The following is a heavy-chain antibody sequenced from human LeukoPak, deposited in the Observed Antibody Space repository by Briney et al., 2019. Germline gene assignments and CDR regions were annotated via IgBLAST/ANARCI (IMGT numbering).Heavy chain of an antibody. CDR3: ARDNVLYCSGGSCYWYFDL. D-gene: IGHD2-15*01. CDR2: INWNGGST. CDR1: GFTFDDYG. V-gene: IGHV3-20*04. J-gene: IGHJ2*01. Sequence: PGGSLRLSCAAAGFTFDDYGMRWVRQAPGEGLGWVSGINWNGGSTGYADSVKGRFTIYRGNAKNSLYLQMNSLRAEDTAFYYCARDNVLYCSGGSCYWYFDLWGRGTLVTVSS.